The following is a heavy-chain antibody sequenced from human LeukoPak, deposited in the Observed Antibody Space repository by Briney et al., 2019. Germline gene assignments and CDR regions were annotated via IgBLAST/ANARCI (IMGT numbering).Heavy chain of an antibody. J-gene: IGHJ6*02. D-gene: IGHD5-12*01. CDR3: ATSPYDSESDYYYYGMDV. CDR2: FDPEDGET. CDR1: GYTFTTYH. Sequence: ASVKVSCKASGYTFTTYHMHWVRQAPGKGLEWMGGFDPEDGETIYAQKFQGRVTMTEDTSTDTAYMELSSLRSEDTAVYYCATSPYDSESDYYYYGMDVWGQGTTVTVPS. V-gene: IGHV1-24*01.